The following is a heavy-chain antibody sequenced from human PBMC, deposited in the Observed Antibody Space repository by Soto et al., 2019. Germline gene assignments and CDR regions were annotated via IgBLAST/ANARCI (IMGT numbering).Heavy chain of an antibody. D-gene: IGHD6-25*01. V-gene: IGHV3-9*01. Sequence: GGSLRLSCAASGFTFDDYAMHWVRQAPGKGLEWVSGISFNSGSIGYGDSVKGRFTISKDTSKNQVVLTMTNMDPVDTATYYCARLTWAAAGRVPTKFDYWGQGTLVTVSS. CDR1: GFTFDDYA. CDR2: ISFNSGSI. CDR3: ARLTWAAAGRVPTKFDY. J-gene: IGHJ4*02.